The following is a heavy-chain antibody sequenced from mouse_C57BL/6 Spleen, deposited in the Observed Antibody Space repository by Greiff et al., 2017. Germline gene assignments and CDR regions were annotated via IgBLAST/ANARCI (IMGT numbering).Heavy chain of an antibody. D-gene: IGHD1-1*01. J-gene: IGHJ2*01. V-gene: IGHV5-6*01. CDR3: ARKRVYGRFDY. CDR1: GFTFSIYG. Sequence: VQGVESGGDLVKPGGSLKLSCAASGFTFSIYGMSWVRQTPDKRLEWVATISSGGSYTYYPDSVKGRFTISRDNAKNTLYLQMSSLKSEHTAMYYCARKRVYGRFDYWGQGTTLTVSA. CDR2: ISSGGSYT.